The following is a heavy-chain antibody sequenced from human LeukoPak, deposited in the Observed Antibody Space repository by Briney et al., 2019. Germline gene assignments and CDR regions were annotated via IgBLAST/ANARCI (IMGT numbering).Heavy chain of an antibody. CDR3: ARDQFGEGGDWFDP. D-gene: IGHD3-10*01. V-gene: IGHV4-4*02. CDR1: GGSISSSAW. J-gene: IGHJ5*02. Sequence: PSETLSLTCAVSGGSISSSAWWTWVRQSPKGLEWIGEINDRGTINYNPSLQRRVTISVDTSKNQFSLKLSSVTAADTAVYYCARDQFGEGGDWFDPWGQGTLVTVSS. CDR2: INDRGTI.